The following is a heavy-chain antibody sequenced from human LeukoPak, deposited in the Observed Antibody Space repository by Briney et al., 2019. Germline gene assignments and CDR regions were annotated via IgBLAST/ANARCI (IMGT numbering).Heavy chain of an antibody. CDR2: ISAYNGNT. CDR3: ARDWQRYCTNGVCSDYFDY. Sequence: ASVKVSCKASGYTFTSYGINWVRQAPGQGLEWMGWISAYNGNTNYAQKLQGRVTMTTDTSTSTAYMELRSLRSDDTAVYYCARDWQRYCTNGVCSDYFDYWGQGTLVTVSS. CDR1: GYTFTSYG. V-gene: IGHV1-18*01. J-gene: IGHJ4*02. D-gene: IGHD2-8*01.